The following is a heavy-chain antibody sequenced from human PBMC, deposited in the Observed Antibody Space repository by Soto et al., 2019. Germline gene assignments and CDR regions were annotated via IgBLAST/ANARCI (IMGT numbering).Heavy chain of an antibody. J-gene: IGHJ2*01. CDR1: GFTFDDYT. D-gene: IGHD5-12*01. V-gene: IGHV3-43*01. Sequence: EVQLVESGGVVVQPGGSLRLSCAASGFTFDDYTMHWVRQAPGKGLGWVSLISWDGGSTYYADSVKGRFTISRDNSKNSLYLQMNSLRTEDTALYYCAKGPDTRWLQNYWYFDLWGRGTLVTVSS. CDR2: ISWDGGST. CDR3: AKGPDTRWLQNYWYFDL.